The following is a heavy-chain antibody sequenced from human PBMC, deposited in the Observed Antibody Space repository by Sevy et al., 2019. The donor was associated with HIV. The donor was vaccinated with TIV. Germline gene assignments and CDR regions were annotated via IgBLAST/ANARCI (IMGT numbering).Heavy chain of an antibody. J-gene: IGHJ4*02. CDR3: AKDTRTYSGSYYLDY. Sequence: GGSLRLSCAASGFSFEDYAMHWVRQVPGKGLEWVSSISWNSNTIDYADSVKGRFTISRDNAKNSLYLQMNSLRNGDTALYYCAKDTRTYSGSYYLDYWGQGTLVTVSS. D-gene: IGHD1-26*01. V-gene: IGHV3-9*01. CDR2: ISWNSNTI. CDR1: GFSFEDYA.